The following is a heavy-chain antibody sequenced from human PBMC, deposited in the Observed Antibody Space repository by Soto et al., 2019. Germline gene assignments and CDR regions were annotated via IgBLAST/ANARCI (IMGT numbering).Heavy chain of an antibody. D-gene: IGHD6-19*01. CDR2: IYSGGST. CDR1: GFTFSSNY. CDR3: ARVKTGYSSGWYSGNHYFDY. J-gene: IGHJ4*02. V-gene: IGHV3-53*01. Sequence: GGSLRLSCAASGFTFSSNYMSWVRQAPGKGLEWVSVIYSGGSTYYADSVKGRFTISRDNSKNTLYLQMNSLRAEDTAVYYCARVKTGYSSGWYSGNHYFDYWGQGTLVTVSS.